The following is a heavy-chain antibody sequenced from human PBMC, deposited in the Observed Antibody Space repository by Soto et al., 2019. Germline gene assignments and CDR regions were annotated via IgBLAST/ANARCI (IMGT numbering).Heavy chain of an antibody. Sequence: PGGSLRLSCAASGFTFSSYWMHWVRQAPGKGLVWVSRINSDGSSTSYADSVKGRFTISRDNAKNTLYLQMNSLRAEDTAVYYCARDPSSPAAYYYYGMDVWGQGTTVTVYS. V-gene: IGHV3-74*01. J-gene: IGHJ6*02. D-gene: IGHD6-13*01. CDR1: GFTFSSYW. CDR2: INSDGSST. CDR3: ARDPSSPAAYYYYGMDV.